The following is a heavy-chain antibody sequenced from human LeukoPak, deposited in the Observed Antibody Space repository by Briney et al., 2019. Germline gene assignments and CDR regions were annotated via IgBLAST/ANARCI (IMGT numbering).Heavy chain of an antibody. J-gene: IGHJ4*02. V-gene: IGHV1-2*02. CDR2: INPNSGGT. Sequence: GASVKVSCKASGYTFTGYYMHWVRQAPGQGLEWMGWINPNSGGTNYAQKFQGRVTMTRDTSISTAYMDLRRLKSDDTAVYFCARLGYSSGSDFWGQGTLVTVSS. D-gene: IGHD6-19*01. CDR3: ARLGYSSGSDF. CDR1: GYTFTGYY.